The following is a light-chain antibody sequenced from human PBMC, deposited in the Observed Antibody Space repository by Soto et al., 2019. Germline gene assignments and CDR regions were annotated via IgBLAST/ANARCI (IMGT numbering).Light chain of an antibody. J-gene: IGKJ4*01. CDR3: QQYNSYSPLT. CDR1: QSISSW. V-gene: IGKV1-5*01. CDR2: DAS. Sequence: DIQMTQSPSTLSASVGERVTITCRASQSISSWLAWYQQKPGKAPKLLIYDASSLESGVPSRFSGSGSGTEFTLTISSLQPDDFATYYCQQYNSYSPLTFXGGTKADIK.